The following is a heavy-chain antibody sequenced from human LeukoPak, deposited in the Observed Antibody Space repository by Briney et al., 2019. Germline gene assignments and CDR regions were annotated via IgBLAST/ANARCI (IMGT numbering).Heavy chain of an antibody. V-gene: IGHV1-69*05. CDR1: GGTFSSYA. D-gene: IGHD6-19*01. J-gene: IGHJ5*02. CDR3: AREPRVGIAVAEGWFDP. CDR2: IIPIFGTA. Sequence: ASVKVSCKASGGTFSSYAISWVRQAPGQGLEWMGGIIPIFGTANYAQKFQGRVTITTDESKSTAYMELSSLRSEDTAVYYCAREPRVGIAVAEGWFDPWGQGTLVTVSS.